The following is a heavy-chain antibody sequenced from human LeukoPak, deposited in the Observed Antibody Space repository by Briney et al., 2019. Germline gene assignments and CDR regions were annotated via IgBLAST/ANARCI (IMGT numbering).Heavy chain of an antibody. J-gene: IGHJ4*02. CDR2: ISSSSSYI. V-gene: IGHV3-21*01. CDR3: ATDIAVAVPFDY. Sequence: PGGSLRLSCAASGFTFSSYSMNWVRQAPGKGLEWVSSISSSSSYIYYADSVKGRFTISRDNAKNSLYLQMNSLRAEDTAVYYCATDIAVAVPFDYWGQGTLVTVSS. D-gene: IGHD6-19*01. CDR1: GFTFSSYS.